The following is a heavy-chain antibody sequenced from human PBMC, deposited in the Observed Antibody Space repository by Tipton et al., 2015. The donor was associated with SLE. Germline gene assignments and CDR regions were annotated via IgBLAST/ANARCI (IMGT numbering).Heavy chain of an antibody. CDR1: GASISGSSYY. Sequence: TLSLTCTVSGASISGSSYYWGWIRQPPGKGPEWIGRITNNGNTYYIPSLQRRVTMSVDTSKNHFSLKLSSVTAADTAVYYCAGAVGTAAGLRDYWGQGTLVTVSS. CDR2: ITNNGNT. J-gene: IGHJ4*02. CDR3: AGAVGTAAGLRDY. V-gene: IGHV4-39*02. D-gene: IGHD6-13*01.